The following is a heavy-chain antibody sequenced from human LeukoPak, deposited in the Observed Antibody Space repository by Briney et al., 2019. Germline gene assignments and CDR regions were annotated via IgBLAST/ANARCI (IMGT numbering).Heavy chain of an antibody. D-gene: IGHD6-19*01. V-gene: IGHV3-11*01. J-gene: IGHJ3*02. CDR2: ISSSGSTI. Sequence: PGGSLRLSCAASGFTISDYYMGWIRQAPGKGLEWVSYISSSGSTIYYADSVKGRFTISRDNAKNSLYLQMNSLRAEDTAVYYCARDRSIAVARDAFDIWGQGTMVTVSS. CDR1: GFTISDYY. CDR3: ARDRSIAVARDAFDI.